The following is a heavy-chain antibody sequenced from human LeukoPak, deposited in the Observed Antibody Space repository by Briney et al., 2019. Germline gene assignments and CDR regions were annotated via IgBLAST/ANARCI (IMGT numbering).Heavy chain of an antibody. Sequence: SVKVSCKASGGTFSSYAISWVRQAPGQGLEWRGRVIPIFGTANYAQKFQGRVTITTDESTSTAYMELSSLRAEDTAVYYCAMGPSYSYQYTDYWGQGTLVTVSS. V-gene: IGHV1-69*05. CDR2: VIPIFGTA. CDR1: GGTFSSYA. J-gene: IGHJ4*02. D-gene: IGHD5-18*01. CDR3: AMGPSYSYQYTDY.